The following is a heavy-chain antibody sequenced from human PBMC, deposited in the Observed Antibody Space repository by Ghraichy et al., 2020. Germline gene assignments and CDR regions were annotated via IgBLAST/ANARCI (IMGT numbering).Heavy chain of an antibody. CDR2: MNPNNDDT. J-gene: IGHJ6*02. CDR1: GYTFSNYD. V-gene: IGHV1-8*02. D-gene: IGHD2-8*02. CDR3: ARFGSRGGVLGEFSPDYYYRMYL. Sequence: ASVKVSCKASGYTFSNYDINWVRQAPGQGLEWMGWMNPNNDDTGYAQKFQGRVTVTRNTSISTAYMELSSLRPEDTAVYYCARFGSRGGVLGEFSPDYYYRMYLWSQGPPVT.